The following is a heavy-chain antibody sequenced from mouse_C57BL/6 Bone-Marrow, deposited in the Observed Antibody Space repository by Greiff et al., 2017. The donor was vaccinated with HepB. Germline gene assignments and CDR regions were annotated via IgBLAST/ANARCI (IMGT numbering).Heavy chain of an antibody. J-gene: IGHJ2*01. Sequence: VQLQQSGTVLARPGASVKMSCKTSGYTFTSYWMHWVKQRPGQGLEWIGAIYPGNSDTSYNQKFKGKAKLTAVTSASTAYMELSSLTNEDSAVYYCTNSYYYGSSYGLDYWGQGTTLTVSS. CDR2: IYPGNSDT. CDR1: GYTFTSYW. V-gene: IGHV1-5*01. D-gene: IGHD1-1*01. CDR3: TNSYYYGSSYGLDY.